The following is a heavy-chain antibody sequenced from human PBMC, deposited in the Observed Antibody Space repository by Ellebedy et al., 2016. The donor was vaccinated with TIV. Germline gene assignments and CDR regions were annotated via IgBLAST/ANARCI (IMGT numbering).Heavy chain of an antibody. D-gene: IGHD2-15*01. V-gene: IGHV3-23*01. CDR1: GFTFSSYA. J-gene: IGHJ5*02. CDR2: ISGSGGST. CDR3: AKGGRRDCSGDSCYPYNWFDP. Sequence: GESLKISCAASGFTFSSYAMSWVRQAPGKGLEWVSAISGSGGSTYYADSVKGRFTISRDNSKNTLYLQMNSLRAEDTAVYYCAKGGRRDCSGDSCYPYNWFDPWGQGTLVTVSS.